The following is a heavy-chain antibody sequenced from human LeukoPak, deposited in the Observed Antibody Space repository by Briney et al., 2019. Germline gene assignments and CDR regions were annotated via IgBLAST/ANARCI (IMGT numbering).Heavy chain of an antibody. CDR3: AISTVTLGAFDI. D-gene: IGHD4-17*01. CDR2: IYYSGST. CDR1: GGSISSYY. J-gene: IGHJ3*02. Sequence: SETLSLTCTVSGGSISSYYWSWIRQPPGKGLEWIGYIYYSGSTNYNPSLKSRVTISVDTSKNQFSLKLSSVTAADTAVYYRAISTVTLGAFDIWGQGTMVTVSS. V-gene: IGHV4-59*01.